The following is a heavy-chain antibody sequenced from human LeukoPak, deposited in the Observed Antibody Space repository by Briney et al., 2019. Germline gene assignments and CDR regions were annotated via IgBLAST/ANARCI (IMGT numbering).Heavy chain of an antibody. V-gene: IGHV4-4*07. CDR1: GVSISSYY. CDR3: ARDDSGYPGSGMAY. Sequence: SETLSLTCSVSGVSISSYYWSWIRQPAGKGLEWIGRIYTSGSTNYNPSLKSRVTMSLDTSRNQFSLKLSSVTAADTAVYYCARDDSGYPGSGMAYWGQGTLVTVSS. CDR2: IYTSGST. J-gene: IGHJ4*02. D-gene: IGHD5-12*01.